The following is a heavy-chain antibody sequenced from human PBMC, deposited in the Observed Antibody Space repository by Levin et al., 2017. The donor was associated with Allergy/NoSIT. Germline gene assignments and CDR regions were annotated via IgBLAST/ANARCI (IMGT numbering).Heavy chain of an antibody. Sequence: GGSLRLSCAASGFTFNTYGMYWVRQAPGKGLEWVAVISYDGGIKYYADSVKGRFTISRDNSQNTLYLQMNSPRVEDTAIYYCAKDGSRYDTSGYQGEFDYWGQGTLVTVSS. J-gene: IGHJ4*02. CDR3: AKDGSRYDTSGYQGEFDY. V-gene: IGHV3-30*18. D-gene: IGHD3-22*01. CDR1: GFTFNTYG. CDR2: ISYDGGIK.